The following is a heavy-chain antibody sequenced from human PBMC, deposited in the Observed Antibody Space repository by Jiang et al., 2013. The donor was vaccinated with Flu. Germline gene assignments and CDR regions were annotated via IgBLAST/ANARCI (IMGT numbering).Heavy chain of an antibody. CDR1: GYTFTSYA. CDR2: INAGNGNT. CDR3: ARVTFGGVIPVDY. V-gene: IGHV1-3*01. D-gene: IGHD3-16*02. J-gene: IGHJ4*02. Sequence: SGAEVKKPGASVKVSCKASGYTFTSYAMHWVRQAPGQRLEWMGWINAGNGNTKYSQKFQGRVTITRDTSASTAYMELSSLRSEDTAVYYCARVTFGGVIPVDYWGQGTLVTVSS.